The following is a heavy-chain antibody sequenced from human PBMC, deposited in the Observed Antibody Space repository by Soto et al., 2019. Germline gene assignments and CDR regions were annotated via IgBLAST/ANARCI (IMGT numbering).Heavy chain of an antibody. CDR2: ISYDGSNK. CDR1: GFTFSSYA. D-gene: IGHD2-2*01. J-gene: IGHJ5*02. CDR3: ARAGPQPVYFSSTSRYRNWSVP. Sequence: GGYLKLSCAASGFTFSSYAMHWVRQAPGKGLEWVAVISYDGSNKYYADSVKGRFTISRDNSKNTLYLQMNSLRAEDTAVYYCARAGPQPVYFSSTSRYRNWSVPWGQGTFLTGST. V-gene: IGHV3-30-3*01.